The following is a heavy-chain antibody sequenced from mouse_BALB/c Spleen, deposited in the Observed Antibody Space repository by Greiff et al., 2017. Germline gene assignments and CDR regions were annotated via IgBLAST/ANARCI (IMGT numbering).Heavy chain of an antibody. D-gene: IGHD2-3*01. CDR1: GFTFSSYA. CDR2: ISSGGST. CDR3: AREDDGYYWYFDV. J-gene: IGHJ1*01. V-gene: IGHV5-6-5*01. Sequence: EVQRVESGGGLVKPGGSLKLSCAASGFTFSSYAMSWVRQTPEKRLEWVASISSGGSTYYPDSVKGRFTISRDNARNILYLQMSSLRSEDTAMYYCAREDDGYYWYFDVWGAGTTVTVSS.